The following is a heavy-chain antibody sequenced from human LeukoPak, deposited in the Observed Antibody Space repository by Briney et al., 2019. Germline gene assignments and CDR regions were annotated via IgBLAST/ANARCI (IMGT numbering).Heavy chain of an antibody. D-gene: IGHD6-6*01. CDR3: ARVKGSIAARPLYHWFDP. V-gene: IGHV1-2*06. CDR1: GYTFTGYY. Sequence: ASVKVSCKASGYTFTGYYMHWVRQAPGQGLEWMGRINPNSGGTNYAQKFQGRVTMTTDTSISTAYMELSRLRSDATAVYYCARVKGSIAARPLYHWFDPWGQGTLVTVSS. CDR2: INPNSGGT. J-gene: IGHJ5*02.